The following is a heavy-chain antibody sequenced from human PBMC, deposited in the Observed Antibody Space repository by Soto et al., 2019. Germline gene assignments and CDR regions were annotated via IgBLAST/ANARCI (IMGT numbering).Heavy chain of an antibody. V-gene: IGHV3-23*01. CDR3: AKDLYYYDSSGYSAFDY. CDR1: VFTFSSYA. CDR2: ISGSGGST. D-gene: IGHD3-22*01. Sequence: GSLRLSGAASVFTFSSYAMSWVRQAPGKGLEWVSAISGSGGSTYYADSVKGRFTISRDNSKNTLYLQMNSLRAEDTAVYYCAKDLYYYDSSGYSAFDYWGQGTLVTVSS. J-gene: IGHJ4*02.